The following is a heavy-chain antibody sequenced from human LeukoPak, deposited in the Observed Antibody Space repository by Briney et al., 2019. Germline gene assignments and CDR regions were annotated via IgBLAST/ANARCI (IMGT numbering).Heavy chain of an antibody. V-gene: IGHV4-59*01. J-gene: IGHJ4*02. D-gene: IGHD2-15*01. CDR1: GGSFSGYY. Sequence: PSETLSLTCAVYGGSFSGYYWSWIRQPPGKELEWLGYIYSSGSTNYNPSLKSRVTVSVDTSKKQFSLKLSSVTAADTAVYYCARVLGSGYSDYWGQGTLVTVSS. CDR3: ARVLGSGYSDY. CDR2: IYSSGST.